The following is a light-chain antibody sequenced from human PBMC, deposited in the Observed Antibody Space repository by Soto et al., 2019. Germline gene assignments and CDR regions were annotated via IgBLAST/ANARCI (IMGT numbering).Light chain of an antibody. CDR3: ATWDDSMSVR. CDR2: SNN. Sequence: QSVLTQPPSASGTPGQRVTISCSGSSSNIGSNTVHWYRQLPGTAPKVLINSNNQGPSGVPDRFSGSKSGTSASLAISGLRSEDEADYYCATWDDSMSVRFGGGTKLTVL. J-gene: IGLJ2*01. CDR1: SSNIGSNT. V-gene: IGLV1-44*01.